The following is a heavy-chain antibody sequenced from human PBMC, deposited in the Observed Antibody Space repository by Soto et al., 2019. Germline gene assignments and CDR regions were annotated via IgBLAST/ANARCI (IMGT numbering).Heavy chain of an antibody. CDR2: INAGNGNT. CDR1: GYTFTSYA. V-gene: IGHV1-3*01. D-gene: IGHD7-27*01. CDR3: AREWYWGSDYYYYGMDV. J-gene: IGHJ6*02. Sequence: ASVKVSCKASGYTFTSYAMHWVRQAPGQRLEWMGWINAGNGNTKYSQKFQGRVTITRDTSASTAYMELSSLRSEDTAVYYCAREWYWGSDYYYYGMDVWGQGTTGTVSS.